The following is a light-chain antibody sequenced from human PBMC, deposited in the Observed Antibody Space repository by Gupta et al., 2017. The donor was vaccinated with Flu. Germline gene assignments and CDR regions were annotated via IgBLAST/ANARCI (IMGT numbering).Light chain of an antibody. V-gene: IGLV8-61*01. CDR2: NTH. Sequence: SASVSTAYLTSWYRQTPGQAPRVVIYNTHFRSSGVPARFSGSFLGNNAAPTIPGAQSDYERDYFRAVVLCNCIRGFGGGTKVTVL. CDR3: AVVLCNCIRG. J-gene: IGLJ3*02. CDR1: SASVSTAYL.